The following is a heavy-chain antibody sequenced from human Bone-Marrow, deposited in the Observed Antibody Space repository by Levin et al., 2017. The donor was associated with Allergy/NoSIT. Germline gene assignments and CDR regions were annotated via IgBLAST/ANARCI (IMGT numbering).Heavy chain of an antibody. CDR1: GYTFTSYG. J-gene: IGHJ6*02. V-gene: IGHV1-18*01. CDR2: ISAYNGNT. Sequence: GESLKISCKASGYTFTSYGISWVRQAPGQGLEWMGWISAYNGNTNYAQKLQGRVTMTTDTSTSTAYMELRSLRSDDTAVYYCARWLSSKSHYYYYGMDVWGQGTTVTVSS. CDR3: ARWLSSKSHYYYYGMDV. D-gene: IGHD4-11*01.